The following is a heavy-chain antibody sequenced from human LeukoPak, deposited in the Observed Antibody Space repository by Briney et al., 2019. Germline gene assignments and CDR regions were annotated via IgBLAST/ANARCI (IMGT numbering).Heavy chain of an antibody. Sequence: GGSLRLSCAASGFTFSSYWMSWVRQAPGKGLEWVANIKQDGSEKYYVDSVKGRFTISRGNAKNSLYLQMNSLRAEDTAVYYCARDLYYDSSGPYRYWGQGTLVTVSS. D-gene: IGHD3-22*01. J-gene: IGHJ4*02. CDR3: ARDLYYDSSGPYRY. CDR2: IKQDGSEK. CDR1: GFTFSSYW. V-gene: IGHV3-7*01.